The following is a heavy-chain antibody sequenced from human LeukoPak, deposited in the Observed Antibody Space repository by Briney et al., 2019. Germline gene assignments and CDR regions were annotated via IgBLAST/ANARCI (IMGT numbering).Heavy chain of an antibody. Sequence: GGSLRLSCAASGFTFSSYAMHWVRQAPGKGLEWVAVISYDGSNKYYADSVKGRFTISRDNSKNTLYLQMNSLRAEDTAVYYCARDRGYSYGYPLDYWGQGTLVTVSS. J-gene: IGHJ4*02. CDR3: ARDRGYSYGYPLDY. V-gene: IGHV3-30*04. CDR1: GFTFSSYA. D-gene: IGHD5-18*01. CDR2: ISYDGSNK.